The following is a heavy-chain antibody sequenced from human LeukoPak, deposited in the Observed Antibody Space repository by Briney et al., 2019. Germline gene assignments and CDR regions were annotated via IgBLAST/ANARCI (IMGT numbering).Heavy chain of an antibody. CDR3: VRVVRKQLAT. V-gene: IGHV3-53*05. D-gene: IGHD6-13*01. Sequence: GGPLRLSCAASGFTVSSNYLSWVRQAPGRGLEWVSVIYSGGSTYYADSVKGRFTISRDNSKNTLYLEMHRQRAEVLSEYNCVRVVRKQLATRGQGTLVTVSS. CDR2: IYSGGST. J-gene: IGHJ4*02. CDR1: GFTVSSNY.